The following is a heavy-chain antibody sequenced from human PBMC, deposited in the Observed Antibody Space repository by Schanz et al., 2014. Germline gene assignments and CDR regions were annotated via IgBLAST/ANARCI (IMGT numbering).Heavy chain of an antibody. D-gene: IGHD6-13*01. V-gene: IGHV1-46*03. CDR2: INPSGGST. J-gene: IGHJ4*02. CDR3: TGDGAAAKACDN. CDR1: GYTFTSYY. Sequence: QVQLVQSGAEVKKPGASVKVSCKASGYTFTSYYMHWVRQAPGQGLEWMGVINPSGGSTSYAQKIKGRDTMTRDAYTRTGCMELSGLRSDDTAVYYCTGDGAAAKACDNWGQGTWVTVSS.